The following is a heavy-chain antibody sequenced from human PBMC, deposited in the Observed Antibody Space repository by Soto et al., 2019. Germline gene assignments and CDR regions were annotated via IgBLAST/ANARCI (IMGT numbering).Heavy chain of an antibody. V-gene: IGHV3-23*01. J-gene: IGHJ6*02. Sequence: PGGSLRLSCAASGFTFSSYAMSWVRQAPGKGLEWVSAISGSGGSTYYADSVKGRFTISRDNSKNTLYLQMNSLRAEDTAVYYCAKVEIGYCSSTSCPAEMDVWGQGTMVTVSS. CDR3: AKVEIGYCSSTSCPAEMDV. CDR2: ISGSGGST. CDR1: GFTFSSYA. D-gene: IGHD2-2*01.